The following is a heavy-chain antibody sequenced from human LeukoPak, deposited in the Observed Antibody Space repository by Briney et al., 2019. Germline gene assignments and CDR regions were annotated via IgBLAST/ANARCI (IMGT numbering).Heavy chain of an antibody. Sequence: SETLSLPCAVYGGSFSGYYWSWIRQPPGKGLEWIGEINHSGSTNYNPSLKSRVTISVDTSKNQFSLKLSSVTAADTAVYYCARRQYYDFWCGYYNFDYWGQGTLVTVSS. D-gene: IGHD3-3*01. CDR3: ARRQYYDFWCGYYNFDY. V-gene: IGHV4-34*01. J-gene: IGHJ4*02. CDR2: INHSGST. CDR1: GGSFSGYY.